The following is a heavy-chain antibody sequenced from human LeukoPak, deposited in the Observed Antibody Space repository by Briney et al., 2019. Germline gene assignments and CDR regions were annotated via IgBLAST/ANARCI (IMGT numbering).Heavy chain of an antibody. CDR2: IYYSGST. CDR3: ARHVEERYLWFGESPNYYFDY. CDR1: GGSISSYY. D-gene: IGHD3-10*01. J-gene: IGHJ4*02. Sequence: TPSETLSLTCTVSGGSISSYYWSWIRQPPGKGLEWIGYIYYSGSTNYNPSLKSRVTISVDTSKNQFSLKLSSVTAADTAVYYCARHVEERYLWFGESPNYYFDYWGQGTLVTVSS. V-gene: IGHV4-59*08.